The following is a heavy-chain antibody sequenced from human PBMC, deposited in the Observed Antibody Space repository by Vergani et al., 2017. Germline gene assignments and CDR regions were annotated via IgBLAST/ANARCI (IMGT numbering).Heavy chain of an antibody. J-gene: IGHJ5*02. CDR1: GGSISSGDYY. Sequence: QVQLQESGPGLVKPSQTLSLTCTVSGGSISSGDYYWSWIRQPPGKGLEWIGYISYSVSTYYNPSLKSRVTISVDTSKNQFSLKLSSVTAADTAVYYCAREVIAAAGTAPWFDPWGQGTLVTVSS. V-gene: IGHV4-30-4*08. CDR3: AREVIAAAGTAPWFDP. CDR2: ISYSVST. D-gene: IGHD6-13*01.